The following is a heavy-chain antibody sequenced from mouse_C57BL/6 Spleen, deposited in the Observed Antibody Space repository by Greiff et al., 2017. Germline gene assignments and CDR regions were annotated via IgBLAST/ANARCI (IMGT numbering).Heavy chain of an antibody. J-gene: IGHJ2*01. CDR2: IYPGDGDT. CDR1: GYAFSSSW. D-gene: IGHD4-1*01. CDR3: ARFGTGLGFDY. V-gene: IGHV1-82*01. Sequence: QVQLKESGPELVKPGASVKISCKASGYAFSSSWMNWVKQRPGKGLEWIGRIYPGDGDTNYNGKFKGKATLTADKSSSTAYMQLSSLTSEDSAVYFCARFGTGLGFDYWGQGTTLTVSS.